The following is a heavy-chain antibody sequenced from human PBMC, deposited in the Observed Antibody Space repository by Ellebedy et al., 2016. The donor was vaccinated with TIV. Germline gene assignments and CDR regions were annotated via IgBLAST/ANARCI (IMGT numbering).Heavy chain of an antibody. Sequence: GESLKISCTASGFTFSDYAMSWVRQAAGKGLEWVSVISGGGGATYYADSVKGRFTISRDNSKNTLYLQMNSLRAEDTAVCYCARYHSSTSSVDYWGQGTLVTVSS. D-gene: IGHD6-13*01. J-gene: IGHJ4*02. CDR3: ARYHSSTSSVDY. V-gene: IGHV3-23*01. CDR2: ISGGGGAT. CDR1: GFTFSDYA.